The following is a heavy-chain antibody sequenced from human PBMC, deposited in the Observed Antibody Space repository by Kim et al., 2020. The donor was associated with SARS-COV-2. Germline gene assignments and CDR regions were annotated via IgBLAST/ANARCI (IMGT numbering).Heavy chain of an antibody. V-gene: IGHV3-53*01. D-gene: IGHD3-10*01. CDR1: GFSVSTND. Sequence: GGSLRLSCAASGFSVSTNDMSWVRQAPGKGLEWVATIFGSGATYFADSAKGRFTISRDNSKNTLYLQMNRLRAEDTAAYHCARQLLWFGDNGMDVWGQGT. J-gene: IGHJ6*02. CDR3: ARQLLWFGDNGMDV. CDR2: IFGSGAT.